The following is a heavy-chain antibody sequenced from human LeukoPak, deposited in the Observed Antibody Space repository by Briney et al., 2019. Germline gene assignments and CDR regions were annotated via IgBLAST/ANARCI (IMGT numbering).Heavy chain of an antibody. D-gene: IGHD1-26*01. V-gene: IGHV3-7*01. J-gene: IGHJ4*02. CDR2: IKQDGSEK. CDR1: GFTFSGYW. CDR3: ARSGSDFDC. Sequence: GGSLRLSCAASGFTFSGYWMSWVRQAPGKGLEWVANIKQDGSEKNYVDSVKGRFTISRDNAKNSQYLQINSLRVEDTAVYYCARSGSDFDCWGQGTLVSVSS.